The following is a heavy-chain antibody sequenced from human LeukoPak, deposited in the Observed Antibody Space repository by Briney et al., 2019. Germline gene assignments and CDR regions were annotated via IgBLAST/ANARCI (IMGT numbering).Heavy chain of an antibody. Sequence: ASVKVSRKASGYTFTSYGISWVRQAPGQGLEWMGWISAYNGNTNYAQKLQGRVTMTTDTSTSTAYMELRSLRSDDTAVYYCARDQGYNWNDEYYYYYMDVWGKGTTVTISS. CDR3: ARDQGYNWNDEYYYYYMDV. CDR1: GYTFTSYG. CDR2: ISAYNGNT. V-gene: IGHV1-18*01. D-gene: IGHD1-20*01. J-gene: IGHJ6*03.